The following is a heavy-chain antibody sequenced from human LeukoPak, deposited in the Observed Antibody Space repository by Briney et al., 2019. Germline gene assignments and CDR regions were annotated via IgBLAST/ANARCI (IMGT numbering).Heavy chain of an antibody. V-gene: IGHV1-69*06. D-gene: IGHD3/OR15-3a*01. CDR1: GGTFSSYA. Sequence: ASVKVSCKASGGTFSSYAISWVRQAPGQGLEWMGGIIPIFGTANYAQKFQGRVTITADKSTSTAYMELSSLRSEDTAVYYCARRLGLVQASIDYWGQGTLVTVSS. J-gene: IGHJ4*02. CDR2: IIPIFGTA. CDR3: ARRLGLVQASIDY.